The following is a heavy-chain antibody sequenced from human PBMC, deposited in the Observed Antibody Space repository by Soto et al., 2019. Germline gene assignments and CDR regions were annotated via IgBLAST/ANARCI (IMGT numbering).Heavy chain of an antibody. CDR2: INPNSGGT. J-gene: IGHJ6*02. V-gene: IGHV1-2*02. Sequence: WASVKVSCKASGYTFTGYYMHWVRQAPGQGLEWMGWINPNSGGTNYAQKFQGRVTMTRDTSISTAYMELSRLRSDDTAVYYCARTYYYGSGSYLYGMDVWGQGTTVTVSS. CDR3: ARTYYYGSGSYLYGMDV. CDR1: GYTFTGYY. D-gene: IGHD3-10*01.